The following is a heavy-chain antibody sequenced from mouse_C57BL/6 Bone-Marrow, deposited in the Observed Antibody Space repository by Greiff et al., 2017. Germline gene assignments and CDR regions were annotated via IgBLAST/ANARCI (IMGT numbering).Heavy chain of an antibody. CDR2: ISYDGSN. J-gene: IGHJ3*01. CDR3: ASPYYYGRAWFAY. CDR1: GYSITSGYY. Sequence: EVKLQESGPGLVKPSQSLSLTCSVTGYSITSGYYWNWIRQFPGNKLEWMGYISYDGSNNYNPSLKNRISITRDTSKNQFFLKLNSVTTEDTATYYCASPYYYGRAWFAYWGQGTLVTVSA. V-gene: IGHV3-6*01. D-gene: IGHD1-1*01.